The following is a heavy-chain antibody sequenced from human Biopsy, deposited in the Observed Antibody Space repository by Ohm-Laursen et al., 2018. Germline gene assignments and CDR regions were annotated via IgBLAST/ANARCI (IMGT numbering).Heavy chain of an antibody. V-gene: IGHV3-23*01. CDR3: AKDQPDLAVVVAAHWYFDL. D-gene: IGHD2-15*01. CDR1: GFTFSNYA. Sequence: LRLSCSASGFTFSNYAMTWVRQAPGKGLGWVSAISDIGSSTFYSDSVKGRFTISRDNSKKTLYLQMNSLRAEDTAIYYCAKDQPDLAVVVAAHWYFDLWGRGTLVTVSS. J-gene: IGHJ2*01. CDR2: ISDIGSST.